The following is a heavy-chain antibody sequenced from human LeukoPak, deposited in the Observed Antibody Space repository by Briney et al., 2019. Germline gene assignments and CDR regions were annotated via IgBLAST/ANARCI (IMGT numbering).Heavy chain of an antibody. Sequence: GGSLRLSCATSGFSFSSFSMNWVRQAPGKGLEWISYINNIGTTTYYAGSVKGRFTISRDNARNSLYLQMNSLRVEDTAVYYCASLVVVMISDWFDPWGQGTRVTVSS. CDR1: GFSFSSFS. CDR2: INNIGTTT. CDR3: ASLVVVMISDWFDP. J-gene: IGHJ5*02. D-gene: IGHD3-22*01. V-gene: IGHV3-48*01.